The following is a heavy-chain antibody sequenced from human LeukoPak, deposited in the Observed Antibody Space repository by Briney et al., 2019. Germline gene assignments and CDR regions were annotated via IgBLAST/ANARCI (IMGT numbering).Heavy chain of an antibody. V-gene: IGHV1-2*02. J-gene: IGHJ4*02. Sequence: GASVKVSCEASGYTFTGYYMHWVRQAPGQGLEWMGWINPNSGGTNYAQKFQGRVTMTRDTSISTAYMELSRLRSDDTAVYYCARVGGPGYSSGWYGYWGQGTLVTVSS. CDR1: GYTFTGYY. CDR3: ARVGGPGYSSGWYGY. D-gene: IGHD6-19*01. CDR2: INPNSGGT.